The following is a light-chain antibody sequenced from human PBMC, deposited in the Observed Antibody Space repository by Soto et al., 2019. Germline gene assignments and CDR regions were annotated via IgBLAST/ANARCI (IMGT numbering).Light chain of an antibody. Sequence: EIVLTQSPATLSLSPGERATLSCRASQNFSNSLAWYQQRPGQAPRLLIYGTSNRATGIPASFSGIGSGTDFTLTINSLEPEDFTVYYCQQCGNSWTCGQGTKVEIK. CDR2: GTS. V-gene: IGKV3-11*01. J-gene: IGKJ1*01. CDR1: QNFSNS. CDR3: QQCGNSWT.